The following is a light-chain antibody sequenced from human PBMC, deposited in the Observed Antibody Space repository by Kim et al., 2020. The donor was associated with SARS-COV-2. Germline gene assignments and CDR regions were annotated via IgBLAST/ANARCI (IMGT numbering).Light chain of an antibody. CDR1: NLGERD. Sequence: APGKTGNICCRGNNLGERDGVVYQQKPGQAPILVIFYDSDRPSGIPERFSGSTSGNTATLTISRVEVDDEADYYCQVWDSGSDHWVFGGGTQLTVL. V-gene: IGLV3-21*04. CDR2: YDS. J-gene: IGLJ3*02. CDR3: QVWDSGSDHWV.